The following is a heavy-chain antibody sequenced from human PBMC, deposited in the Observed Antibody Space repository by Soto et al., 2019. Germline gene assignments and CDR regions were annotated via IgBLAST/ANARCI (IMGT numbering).Heavy chain of an antibody. CDR1: GFTVSSNY. Sequence: EVQLVESGGGLIQPGGSLRLSCAASGFTVSSNYMSWVRQAPGKGLEWVSVNYSGDTTYYADSVKGRFTISRDHSKNTLYLQMNSLRAEDTAVYYCARDLRTLYGMDVWGQGTTVTVSS. V-gene: IGHV3-53*01. J-gene: IGHJ6*02. CDR3: ARDLRTLYGMDV. CDR2: NYSGDTT.